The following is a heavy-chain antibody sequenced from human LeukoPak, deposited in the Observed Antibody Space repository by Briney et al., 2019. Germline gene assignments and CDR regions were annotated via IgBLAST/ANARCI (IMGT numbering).Heavy chain of an antibody. J-gene: IGHJ6*03. CDR3: AKDLFTSSYYMDV. CDR1: GFTFSSYS. Sequence: ESGGSLRLSCAASGFTFSSYSMNWVRQAPGKGLEWVSTISGSGGRTYYADSVKGRFTISTDNPKNTLFLQMKSLRAEDTAVYYCAKDLFTSSYYMDVWGKGTTVTVSS. V-gene: IGHV3-23*01. CDR2: ISGSGGRT.